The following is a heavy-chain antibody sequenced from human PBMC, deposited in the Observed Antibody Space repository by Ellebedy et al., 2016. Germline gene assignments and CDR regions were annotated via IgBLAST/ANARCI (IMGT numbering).Heavy chain of an antibody. V-gene: IGHV4-31*03. D-gene: IGHD1-7*01. Sequence: SETLSLTCTVSGGSISSGFYYWNWIRQHPGKGLEWIGNIYSSVTTYYNPSLERRVTISVDTSKNQFSLRLNSVTAADTAVYYCARRDGNFGNWHFDLWGRGTLVTVSS. CDR3: ARRDGNFGNWHFDL. J-gene: IGHJ2*01. CDR2: IYSSVTT. CDR1: GGSISSGFYY.